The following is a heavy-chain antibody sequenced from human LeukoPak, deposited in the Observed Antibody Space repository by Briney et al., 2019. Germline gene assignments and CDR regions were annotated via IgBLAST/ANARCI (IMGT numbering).Heavy chain of an antibody. Sequence: SETLSLTCIVSGASISSYYWSWIRQPPGKGLEWIGYISYSGSTNYNPSLKSRVTISADTSKNQVSLTLSSVTAADTAVYYCARHPELYFFDYWGQGTLVTVSS. CDR3: ARHPELYFFDY. CDR1: GASISSYY. J-gene: IGHJ4*02. V-gene: IGHV4-59*08. D-gene: IGHD3-10*01. CDR2: ISYSGST.